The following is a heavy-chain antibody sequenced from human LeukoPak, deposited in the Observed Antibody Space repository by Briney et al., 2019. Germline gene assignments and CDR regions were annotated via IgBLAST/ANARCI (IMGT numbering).Heavy chain of an antibody. J-gene: IGHJ4*02. CDR2: INPNSGGT. CDR1: GYTFTGYY. D-gene: IGHD3-16*02. CDR3: ARVVDDYDYVWGSYRYGVSPGKYFDY. Sequence: ASVKVSCKASGYTFTGYYMHWVRQAPGQGLEWMGWINPNSGGTNYAQKFQGRVTMTRDTSISTAYMEPSRLRSDDTAVYYCARVVDDYDYVWGSYRYGVSPGKYFDYWGQGTLVTVSS. V-gene: IGHV1-2*02.